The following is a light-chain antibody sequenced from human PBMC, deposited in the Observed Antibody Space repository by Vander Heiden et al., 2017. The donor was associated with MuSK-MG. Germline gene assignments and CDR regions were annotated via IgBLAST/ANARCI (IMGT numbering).Light chain of an antibody. J-gene: IGKJ1*01. CDR2: GIS. CDR3: QQYGSSPRT. CDR1: QSVSATF. V-gene: IGKV3-20*01. Sequence: EIVLTQSPGTLSLSPGERATLSCRASQSVSATFLAWYQQKPGQAPRLLIYGISTRATGIPDRCSGSGSGTDFTLTISRLEPDDFAMYYCQQYGSSPRTFGQGTKVEIK.